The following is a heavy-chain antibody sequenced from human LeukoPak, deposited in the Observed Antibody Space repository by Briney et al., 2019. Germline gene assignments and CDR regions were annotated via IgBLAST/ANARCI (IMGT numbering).Heavy chain of an antibody. J-gene: IGHJ5*02. V-gene: IGHV1-18*01. CDR2: ISAYNGNT. CDR1: GYTFTSYT. CDR3: ARRRDSTNNWFDP. D-gene: IGHD1-1*01. Sequence: GASVKVSCKASGYTFTSYTISWVRQAPGQGLEWMGWISAYNGNTKYAQKIQGRVTMTTDTSTSTAYMELRSLRSDDTAVYYCARRRDSTNNWFDPWGQGTLVTVSS.